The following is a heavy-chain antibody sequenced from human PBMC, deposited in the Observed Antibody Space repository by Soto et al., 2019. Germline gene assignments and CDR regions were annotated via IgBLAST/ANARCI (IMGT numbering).Heavy chain of an antibody. CDR1: GGSISSGDYY. D-gene: IGHD3-3*01. CDR3: AKTKVGDTIFGPLEGPGGLGAFDI. V-gene: IGHV4-30-4*01. Sequence: PSEILSLTCTVSGGSISSGDYYWSWIRQPPGKGLEWIGYIYYSGSTYYNPSLKSRVTISVDTSKNQFSLKLSSVTAADTAVYYCAKTKVGDTIFGPLEGPGGLGAFDIWGQGTMVTVSS. CDR2: IYYSGST. J-gene: IGHJ3*02.